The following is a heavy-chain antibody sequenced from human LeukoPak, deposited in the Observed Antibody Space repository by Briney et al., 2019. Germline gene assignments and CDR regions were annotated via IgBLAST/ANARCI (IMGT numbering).Heavy chain of an antibody. J-gene: IGHJ4*02. CDR3: VRGVVRAAKRPPRIDY. CDR2: ISTNGGST. V-gene: IGHV3-64D*09. CDR1: GFTFSSYA. D-gene: IGHD2-2*01. Sequence: SGGSLRLSCSASGFTFSSYAMHWVRQAPGRGLEYVSVISTNGGSTYYADSVKGRFTISRDNSKNTLYLQMSSLRAEDTAVYYCVRGVVRAAKRPPRIDYWGQGTLVTVSS.